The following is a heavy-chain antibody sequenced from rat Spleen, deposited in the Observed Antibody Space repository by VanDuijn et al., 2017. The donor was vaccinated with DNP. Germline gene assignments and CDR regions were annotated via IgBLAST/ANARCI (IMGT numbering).Heavy chain of an antibody. CDR1: GFSLTSYH. CDR2: ISSGGSS. D-gene: IGHD3-1*01. J-gene: IGHJ2*01. CDR3: ARSPLFDY. Sequence: QVQLKESGPGLVQPSQTLSLACTVSGFSLTSYHVHWVRQPPGKGLEWIAAISSGGSSYFNSALKSRLSVSRDTSRSQAFLQMNSLQTEDTAIYFCARSPLFDYWGQGVMVTVSS. V-gene: IGHV2-6*01.